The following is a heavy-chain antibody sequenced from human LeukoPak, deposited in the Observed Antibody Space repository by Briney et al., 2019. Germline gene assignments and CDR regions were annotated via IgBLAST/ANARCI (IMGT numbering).Heavy chain of an antibody. D-gene: IGHD3-22*01. CDR3: AKDDRLLTNWFDP. CDR1: GGSISSYY. J-gene: IGHJ5*02. CDR2: FFQLGGT. Sequence: SETLSLTCTVSGGSISSYYWAWLRQPPGKGLEWIGSFFQLGGTYYNPSLKNRVTISVDTSKNEFSLTLTSVTAADTAIYYCAKDDRLLTNWFDPWGQGTLVTVSS. V-gene: IGHV4-59*04.